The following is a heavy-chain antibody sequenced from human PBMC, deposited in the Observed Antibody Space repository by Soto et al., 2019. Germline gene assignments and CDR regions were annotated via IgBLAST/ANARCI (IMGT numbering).Heavy chain of an antibody. CDR2: ISGSGGST. J-gene: IGHJ4*02. Sequence: EVQLLESGGGLVQPGGSLRLSCAASGFTFSSYAMSWVRQAPGKGLEWVSVISGSGGSTYYADSVKGRFTISRDNSKTTLHLQMNSLRAEDTAVYYCASRSSGWYFDYWGQGTLVTVSS. D-gene: IGHD6-19*01. CDR1: GFTFSSYA. V-gene: IGHV3-23*01. CDR3: ASRSSGWYFDY.